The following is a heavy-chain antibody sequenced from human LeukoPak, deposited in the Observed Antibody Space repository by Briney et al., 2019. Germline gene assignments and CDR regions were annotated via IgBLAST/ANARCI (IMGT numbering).Heavy chain of an antibody. CDR2: IYSGGST. Sequence: GGSLRLSCAASGFTVSSNYMSWVRQAPGKGLEWVSVIYSGGSTYYADSVKGRFTISRDSSKNTLYLQMNSLRAEDTAVYYCARERPYYDFWSGYYMANGMDVWGQGTTVTVSS. CDR1: GFTVSSNY. J-gene: IGHJ6*02. CDR3: ARERPYYDFWSGYYMANGMDV. V-gene: IGHV3-66*01. D-gene: IGHD3-3*01.